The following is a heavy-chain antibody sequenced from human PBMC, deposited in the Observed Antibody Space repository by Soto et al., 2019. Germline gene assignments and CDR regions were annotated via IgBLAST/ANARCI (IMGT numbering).Heavy chain of an antibody. CDR3: ARNSAGYSSGWSGAFDI. D-gene: IGHD6-19*01. J-gene: IGHJ3*02. CDR1: GYTFTNYW. V-gene: IGHV5-10-1*01. CDR2: IYPSDSYT. Sequence: GESLRISCKGSGYTFTNYWIGWVRQMPGKGLEWMGIIYPSDSYTNYSPSFQGHVTISADKSISTAYLQWSSLKASDTAIYYCARNSAGYSSGWSGAFDIWGQGTMVTVSS.